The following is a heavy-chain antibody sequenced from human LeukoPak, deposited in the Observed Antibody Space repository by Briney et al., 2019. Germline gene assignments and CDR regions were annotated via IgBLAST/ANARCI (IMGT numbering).Heavy chain of an antibody. V-gene: IGHV1-69*05. CDR3: ARRSRQPRHAYFDY. J-gene: IGHJ4*02. CDR1: GDTFSNDA. CDR2: IIPKFGTT. D-gene: IGHD1-1*01. Sequence: GASVKVSCKTSGDTFSNDAISWVRQAPGQGPEWMGDIIPKFGTTNYAQKFRGRVSITTDDSTTTAYMELGRLKSDDTAVYYCARRSRQPRHAYFDYWGLGTLVTVSS.